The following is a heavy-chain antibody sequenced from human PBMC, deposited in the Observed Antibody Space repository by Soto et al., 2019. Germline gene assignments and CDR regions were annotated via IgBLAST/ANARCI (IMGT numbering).Heavy chain of an antibody. CDR1: GGSISSGGYY. V-gene: IGHV4-31*03. Sequence: SSETLSLTCTVSGGSISSGGYYWSWIRQHPGKGLEWIGYIYYSGSTYYNPSLKSRVTISVDTSKNQFSLKLSSVTAADTAVYYCARGPTVNWFDPWGQGTLVTVSS. CDR2: IYYSGST. CDR3: ARGPTVNWFDP. J-gene: IGHJ5*02. D-gene: IGHD1-1*01.